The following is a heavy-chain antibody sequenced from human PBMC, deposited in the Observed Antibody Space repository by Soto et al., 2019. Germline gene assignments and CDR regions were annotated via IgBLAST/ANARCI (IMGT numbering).Heavy chain of an antibody. V-gene: IGHV3-7*04. Sequence: EVQLVESGGGLVQPGGSLRLSCTSSTFSFSSFWMSWVRQAPGQGLEWVAYINEDGSETHSVDSMKGRFTISRDNAKKSLFLKMNSLRAEDTATYYCVRGHHGLEVWGQGTTVTVSS. CDR1: TFSFSSFW. J-gene: IGHJ6*02. CDR2: INEDGSET. CDR3: VRGHHGLEV.